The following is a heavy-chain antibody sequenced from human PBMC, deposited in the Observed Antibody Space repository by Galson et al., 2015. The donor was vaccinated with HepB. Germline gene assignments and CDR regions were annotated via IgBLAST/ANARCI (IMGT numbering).Heavy chain of an antibody. D-gene: IGHD6-25*01. J-gene: IGHJ6*03. V-gene: IGHV1-69*05. CDR3: ARQGAARHPARGPQYYYYYYMDV. Sequence: SVKVSCKASGGTFSSYAISWVRQAPGQGLEWMGGIIPIFGTANYAQKFQGRVTITTDESTSTAYMELSSLRSEDTAVCYCARQGAARHPARGPQYYYYYYMDVWGKGTTVTVSS. CDR1: GGTFSSYA. CDR2: IIPIFGTA.